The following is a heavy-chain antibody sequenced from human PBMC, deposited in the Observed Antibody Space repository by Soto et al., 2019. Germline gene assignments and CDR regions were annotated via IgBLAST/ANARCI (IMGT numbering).Heavy chain of an antibody. D-gene: IGHD3-22*01. CDR2: ISAYNGDT. CDR3: ARDRGYYDSSRYLGRALDI. J-gene: IGHJ3*02. CDR1: GYTFTSYG. V-gene: IGHV1-18*01. Sequence: QVQLVQSGAEVKKPGASVKVSCKASGYTFTSYGISWVRQAPGQGLDWMGWISAYNGDTNYPDKGQGRVTMNTDTSTSTAYMELRSLRSDDTAVYYCARDRGYYDSSRYLGRALDIWGQGTMVTVSS.